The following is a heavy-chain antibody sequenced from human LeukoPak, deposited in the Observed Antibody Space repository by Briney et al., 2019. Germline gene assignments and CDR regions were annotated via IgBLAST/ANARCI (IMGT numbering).Heavy chain of an antibody. V-gene: IGHV3-23*01. CDR1: GFTFSSHA. Sequence: GGSLRLSCAASGFTFSSHAMSWVRQAPGKGLEWVSTVSGRGDSTYYADSVKGPFTISRDNSMSTLYLQMKSPRAEDTALYYCARAPVSGPASGLDVWGQGTTVTVAS. J-gene: IGHJ6*02. CDR3: ARAPVSGPASGLDV. D-gene: IGHD5/OR15-5a*01. CDR2: VSGRGDST.